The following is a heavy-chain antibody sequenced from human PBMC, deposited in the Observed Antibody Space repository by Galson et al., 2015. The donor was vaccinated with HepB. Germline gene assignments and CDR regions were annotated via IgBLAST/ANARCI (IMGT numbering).Heavy chain of an antibody. CDR1: GFTFSSYA. J-gene: IGHJ4*02. D-gene: IGHD3-22*01. CDR2: ISYDGSNK. CDR3: ARGPWDYYDSSGYILTGPFDY. V-gene: IGHV3-30-3*01. Sequence: SLRLSCAASGFTFSSYAMHWVRQAPGKGLEWVAVISYDGSNKYYADSVKGRFTISRDNSKNTLYLQMNSLRAEDTAVYYCARGPWDYYDSSGYILTGPFDYWGQGTLVTVSS.